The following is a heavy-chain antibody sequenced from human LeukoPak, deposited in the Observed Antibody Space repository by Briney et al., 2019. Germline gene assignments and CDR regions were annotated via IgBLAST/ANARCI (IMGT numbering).Heavy chain of an antibody. D-gene: IGHD2-21*01. J-gene: IGHJ5*02. CDR3: ARHPAYCGGDCP. CDR2: MYYTGRT. Sequence: SETLSLTCTVSGGSITSNDYYWGWIRQPPGKGLEFIGSMYYTGRTYYNPSLKSRVTISVGTSKNQFSLRLSFVTAADTAVYYCARHPAYCGGDCPWGQGTLVTVSS. CDR1: GGSITSNDYY. V-gene: IGHV4-39*01.